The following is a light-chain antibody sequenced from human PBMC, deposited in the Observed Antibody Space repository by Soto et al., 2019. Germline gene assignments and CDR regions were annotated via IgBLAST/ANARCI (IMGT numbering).Light chain of an antibody. CDR1: SSDIGGYKY. V-gene: IGLV2-14*01. J-gene: IGLJ3*02. Sequence: QSVLTQPASVSGSPGQSITISCTGTSSDIGGYKYVSWYQQHPGKAPKLMIYDVSNRPSGVSYRFSGSKSGNTASLTISGLQADDEADYYCSSSTSAAAKFGGGTKLTVL. CDR2: DVS. CDR3: SSSTSAAAK.